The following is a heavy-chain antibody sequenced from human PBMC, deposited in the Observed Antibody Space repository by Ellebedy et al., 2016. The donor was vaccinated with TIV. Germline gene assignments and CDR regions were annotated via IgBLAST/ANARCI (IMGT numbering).Heavy chain of an antibody. CDR1: GGSLSRSSSY. D-gene: IGHD3-10*01. J-gene: IGHJ5*02. CDR3: ARWFGELLYVRWFDP. CDR2: IYYTGST. Sequence: ESLKISCTVPGGSLSRSSSYWGWIRQSPQKGLEWIGSIYYTGSTFYNPSLKSRVTISVDTSKSQFSLRLTSVTAADTAVYYCARWFGELLYVRWFDPWGQGTLVTVSS. V-gene: IGHV4-39*01.